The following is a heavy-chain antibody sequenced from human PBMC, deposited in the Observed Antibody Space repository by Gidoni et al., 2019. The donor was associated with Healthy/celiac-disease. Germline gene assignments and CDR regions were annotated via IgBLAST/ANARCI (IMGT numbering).Heavy chain of an antibody. Sequence: QVQLVESGGGVVQPGRSLRLSCAASGFTCSSYGMHWVRQAPGKGLEWVAVIWYDGSNKYYADSVKGRFTISRDNSKNTLYLQMNSLRAEDTAVYYCARDLSRIAAAGIYGMDVWGQGTTVTVSS. CDR3: ARDLSRIAAAGIYGMDV. D-gene: IGHD6-13*01. V-gene: IGHV3-33*01. CDR2: IWYDGSNK. CDR1: GFTCSSYG. J-gene: IGHJ6*02.